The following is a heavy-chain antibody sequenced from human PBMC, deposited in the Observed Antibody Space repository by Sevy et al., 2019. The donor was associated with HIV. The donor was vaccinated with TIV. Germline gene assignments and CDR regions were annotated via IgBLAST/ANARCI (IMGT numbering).Heavy chain of an antibody. V-gene: IGHV3-21*01. Sequence: GGSLRLSCAASGFTFSSYNMNWVRQAPGKGLEWVSSIGSSSSYIYYTDSVKGRFTVSRDNAKNSLYLQMKSLRAGDTAVYYCARVVADCTGGSCFPGYYYGLDVWGQGTTVIVS. CDR1: GFTFSSYN. D-gene: IGHD2-15*01. CDR2: IGSSSSYI. CDR3: ARVVADCTGGSCFPGYYYGLDV. J-gene: IGHJ6*02.